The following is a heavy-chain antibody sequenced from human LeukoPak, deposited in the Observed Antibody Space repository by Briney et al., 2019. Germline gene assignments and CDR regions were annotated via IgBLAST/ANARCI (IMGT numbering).Heavy chain of an antibody. CDR2: ISSSTSYT. V-gene: IGHV3-11*06. CDR1: GFTFSHYY. J-gene: IGHJ4*02. Sequence: GGSLRLFCAPSGFTFSHYYMSWIRQAPGKGLEWISYISSSTSYTNYADSVKGRFTISRDNAKNSLYLRMNSLRAEDTAVYYCARLVGNGDYVGHWGQGTLVTVSP. D-gene: IGHD4-17*01. CDR3: ARLVGNGDYVGH.